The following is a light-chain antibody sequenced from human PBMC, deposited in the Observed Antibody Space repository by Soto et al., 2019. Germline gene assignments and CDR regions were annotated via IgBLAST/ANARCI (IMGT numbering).Light chain of an antibody. Sequence: QSVLTQPASVSGSPGQSITISCTGTSSDVGNYNLVSWYQQHPGKAPKLMIYDVSKRPSGVSNRFSGSKSGNTASLTISGLQADVEADYYCCSYAGDSYVFGTGTKVTVL. V-gene: IGLV2-23*02. J-gene: IGLJ1*01. CDR3: CSYAGDSYV. CDR1: SSDVGNYNL. CDR2: DVS.